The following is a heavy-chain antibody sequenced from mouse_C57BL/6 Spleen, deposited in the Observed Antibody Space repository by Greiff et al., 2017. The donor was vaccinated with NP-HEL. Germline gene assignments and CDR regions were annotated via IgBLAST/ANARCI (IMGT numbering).Heavy chain of an antibody. D-gene: IGHD2-4*01. V-gene: IGHV1-15*01. J-gene: IGHJ3*01. CDR2: IDPETGGT. Sequence: VQLVESGAELVRPGASVTLSCKASGYTFTDYEMHWVKQTPVHGLEWIGAIDPETGGTAYNQKFKGKAILTADKSSSTAYMELRSLTSEDSAGYYCTRRDYDYDNAWFAYWGQGTLVTVSA. CDR3: TRRDYDYDNAWFAY. CDR1: GYTFTDYE.